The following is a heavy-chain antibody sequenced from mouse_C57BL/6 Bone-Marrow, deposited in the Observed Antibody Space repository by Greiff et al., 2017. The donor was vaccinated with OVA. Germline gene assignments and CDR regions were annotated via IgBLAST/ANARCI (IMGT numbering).Heavy chain of an antibody. V-gene: IGHV14-4*01. CDR3: TSDGYYWFAY. CDR2: IDPENGDT. CDR1: GFNIKDGY. J-gene: IGHJ3*01. D-gene: IGHD2-3*01. Sequence: EVQLQQSGAELVRPGASVKLSCTASGFNIKDGYMHWVKQRPEQGLEWIGWIDPENGDTEYASKFQGKATITADTSSNTAYLQLSSLTSEDTAVYYCTSDGYYWFAYWGQGTLVTVSA.